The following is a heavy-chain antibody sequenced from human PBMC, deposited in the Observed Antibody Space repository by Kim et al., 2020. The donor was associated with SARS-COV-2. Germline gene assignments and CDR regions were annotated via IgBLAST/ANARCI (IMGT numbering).Heavy chain of an antibody. V-gene: IGHV4-59*02. J-gene: IGHJ4*02. Sequence: SQTLSLTCTVSGGSVSSYYWSWIRQPPGKGVEWIGYIYYSGRTSYNPSLRSRVSISVDTSKNQFSLKLSSVTAADTAVYYCATHRDSSTQPLDYWGQGTLVTVSS. CDR2: IYYSGRT. CDR1: GGSVSSYY. CDR3: ATHRDSSTQPLDY. D-gene: IGHD1-1*01.